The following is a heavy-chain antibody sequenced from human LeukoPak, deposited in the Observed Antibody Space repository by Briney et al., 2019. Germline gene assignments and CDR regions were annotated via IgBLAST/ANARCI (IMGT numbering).Heavy chain of an antibody. J-gene: IGHJ4*02. V-gene: IGHV4-34*01. Sequence: PSETLSLTCAVYGGSFSGYYWSWIRQPPGKGLEWIGEINHSGSTNYNPSLKSRVTISVDTSKNQFSLKLSSVTAADTAVYYCARWGTANYDFWSGYYTTYYFDYWGLGTLVTVSS. CDR3: ARWGTANYDFWSGYYTTYYFDY. CDR2: INHSGST. D-gene: IGHD3-3*01. CDR1: GGSFSGYY.